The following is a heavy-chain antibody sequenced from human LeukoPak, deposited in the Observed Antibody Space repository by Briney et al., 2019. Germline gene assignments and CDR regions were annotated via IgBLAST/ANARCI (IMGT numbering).Heavy chain of an antibody. D-gene: IGHD6-19*01. CDR2: IYYSGST. CDR3: ARKWLGGWYFDY. J-gene: IGHJ4*02. Sequence: ASETLSLTCTVSVGSLRSYHWSRIRQPPGKGLEWIGYIYYSGSTNYNPSLKSRVTISVDTSKNQLSLKLSSVTAADTAVYHCARKWLGGWYFDYWGQRSLVTVSS. CDR1: VGSLRSYH. V-gene: IGHV4-59*01.